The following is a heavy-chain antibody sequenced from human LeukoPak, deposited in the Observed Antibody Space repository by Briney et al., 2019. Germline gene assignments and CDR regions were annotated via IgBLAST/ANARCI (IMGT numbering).Heavy chain of an antibody. CDR2: IYYSGST. CDR3: ASDRGGVYYYGSGSYPIDY. CDR1: GGSISSSSYY. J-gene: IGHJ4*02. V-gene: IGHV4-39*07. D-gene: IGHD3-10*01. Sequence: SETLSLTCTVSGGSISSSSYYWGWIRQPPGKGLEWIGSIYYSGSTYYNPSLKSRVTISVDTSKNQFSLKLSSVTAADTAVYYCASDRGGVYYYGSGSYPIDYWGQGTLVTVSS.